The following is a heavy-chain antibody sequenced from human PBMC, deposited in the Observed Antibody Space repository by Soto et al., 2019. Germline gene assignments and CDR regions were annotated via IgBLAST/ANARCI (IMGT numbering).Heavy chain of an antibody. D-gene: IGHD1-26*01. V-gene: IGHV4-39*02. J-gene: IGHJ4*02. CDR2: IYHSGST. CDR1: GGTINSNSYY. CDR3: AREPVGRPHDN. Sequence: QLQLQESGPGLVKPSETLSLTCTVSGGTINSNSYYWGWIRQSPGKGLEWIGNIYHSGSTNYNPSLRGRVSISVDLSKNNFSLELTSVTAADTAVYYCAREPVGRPHDNWGQGTLVTDSS.